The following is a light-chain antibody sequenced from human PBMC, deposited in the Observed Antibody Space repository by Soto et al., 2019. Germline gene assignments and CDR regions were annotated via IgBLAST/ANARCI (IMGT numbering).Light chain of an antibody. Sequence: IVMTQSPDSLAVSLGERATINCKSSQSLLYSSNNKNYLAWYQHKPGQPPKLLLYWASTRESGVPDRFSGSGSGTDFTPTISSLQAEDVAVYYCQQYYSNPELTFGGGTKVEIK. CDR2: WAS. CDR1: QSLLYSSNNKNY. CDR3: QQYYSNPELT. J-gene: IGKJ4*01. V-gene: IGKV4-1*01.